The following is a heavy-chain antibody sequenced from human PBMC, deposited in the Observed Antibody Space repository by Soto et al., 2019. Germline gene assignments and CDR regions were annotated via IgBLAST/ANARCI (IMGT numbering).Heavy chain of an antibody. CDR2: ISSSGSTI. J-gene: IGHJ4*02. CDR1: GFTFSDYY. CDR3: ARDEGGWFGGLPNGPTFDY. D-gene: IGHD3-10*01. Sequence: TGGSLRLSCAASGFTFSDYYMSWIRQAPGKGLEWVSYISSSGSTIYYADSVKGRFTISRDNAKNSLYLQMNSLRAEDTAVYYCARDEGGWFGGLPNGPTFDYWGPGTLVTVSS. V-gene: IGHV3-11*01.